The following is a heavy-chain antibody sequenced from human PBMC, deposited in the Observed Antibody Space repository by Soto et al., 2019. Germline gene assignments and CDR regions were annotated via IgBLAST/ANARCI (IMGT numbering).Heavy chain of an antibody. V-gene: IGHV3-30-3*01. Sequence: GGSLRLSCAASGFTFSSYAMHWVRQAPGKGLEWVAVISYDGSNKYYADSVKGRFTISSDNSKNTLYLQMNSLRAEDTAVYYCAREGRWELQTGPEKKYYFDYWGQGTLVTVSS. D-gene: IGHD1-26*01. CDR1: GFTFSSYA. CDR2: ISYDGSNK. J-gene: IGHJ4*02. CDR3: AREGRWELQTGPEKKYYFDY.